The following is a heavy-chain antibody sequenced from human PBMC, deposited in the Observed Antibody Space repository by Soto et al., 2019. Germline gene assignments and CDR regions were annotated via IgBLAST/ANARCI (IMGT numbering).Heavy chain of an antibody. CDR2: INHSGST. V-gene: IGHV4-34*01. Sequence: PSETLSLTCAVYGGSFSGYYWSWIRQPPGKGLEWIGEINHSGSTNYNPSLKSRVTISVDTSKNTLYLQMNSLRAEDTAVYYCERDLITMAGIFDYWGQGTLVTVSS. CDR1: GGSFSGYY. J-gene: IGHJ4*02. D-gene: IGHD6-19*01. CDR3: ERDLITMAGIFDY.